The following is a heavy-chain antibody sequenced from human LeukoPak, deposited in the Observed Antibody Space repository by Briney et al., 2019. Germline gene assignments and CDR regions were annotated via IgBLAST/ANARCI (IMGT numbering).Heavy chain of an antibody. Sequence: PSETLSLTCAVYGGSFSGYYWSWIRQPPGKGLEWIGEINHRRSTNYNPSLKSRVTMSVDTSKNQFSLNLSSVTAADTAVYYCARRGILDYWGQGTLVTVSS. CDR2: INHRRST. CDR3: ARRGILDY. V-gene: IGHV4-34*01. J-gene: IGHJ4*02. CDR1: GGSFSGYY.